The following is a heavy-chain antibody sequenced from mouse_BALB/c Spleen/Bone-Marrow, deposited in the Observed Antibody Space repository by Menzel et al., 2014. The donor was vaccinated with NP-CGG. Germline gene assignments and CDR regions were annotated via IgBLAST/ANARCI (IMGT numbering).Heavy chain of an antibody. V-gene: IGHV5-6*01. CDR2: ISSGGSYT. Sequence: EVHLVESGGDLVKPGGSLKLSCAASGFTFSSYGMSWVRQIPDKRLEWVATISSGGSYTFYPDSVKGRFTISRGNAKNTLNLQMTSLKSEDTAMYYCARRRDYDYFDYWGQGTTLTVSS. CDR1: GFTFSSYG. D-gene: IGHD2-4*01. CDR3: ARRRDYDYFDY. J-gene: IGHJ2*01.